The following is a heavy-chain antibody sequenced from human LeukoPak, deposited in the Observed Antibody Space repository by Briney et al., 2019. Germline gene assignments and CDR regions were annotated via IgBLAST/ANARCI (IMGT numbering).Heavy chain of an antibody. CDR1: GGSISSGGYH. CDR2: IYYSGSI. V-gene: IGHV4-31*01. Sequence: SETLSLPCTVSGGSISSGGYHWSWIRQHPGKGLEWIGYIYYSGSIYYNASLKSQVTISIDTSKNQLSLKLSSVTGADTAVYYCAREWPHVFDIWAEGTIVSV. D-gene: IGHD5-12*01. CDR3: AREWPHVFDI. J-gene: IGHJ3*02.